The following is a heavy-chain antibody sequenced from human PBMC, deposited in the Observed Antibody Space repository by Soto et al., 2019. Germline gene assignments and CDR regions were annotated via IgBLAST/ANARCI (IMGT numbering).Heavy chain of an antibody. CDR1: GYTFTSYD. Sequence: ASVKVSCKASGYTFTSYDINWVRQATGQGLERMGWMNPNSGNTGYAQKFQGRVTMTRNTSISTAYMELSSLRSEDTAVYYCAGGWFRYVFWSGYTQDDIGGQGKMVTVSS. D-gene: IGHD3-3*01. CDR3: AGGWFRYVFWSGYTQDDI. CDR2: MNPNSGNT. V-gene: IGHV1-8*01. J-gene: IGHJ3*02.